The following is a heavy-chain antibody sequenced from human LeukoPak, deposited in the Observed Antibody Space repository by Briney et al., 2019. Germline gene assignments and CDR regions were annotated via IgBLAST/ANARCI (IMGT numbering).Heavy chain of an antibody. D-gene: IGHD3-22*01. J-gene: IGHJ4*02. CDR2: INPNSGDT. V-gene: IGHV1-2*06. CDR3: ATTPDYYDSSGDY. CDR1: GYTFTGYY. Sequence: GASVKVSCKASGYTFTGYYMHWVRQAPGQGLEWMGRINPNSGDTNYGQKFQGRVTMTRDTSISTAYMELSRLRSDDTAVYYCATTPDYYDSSGDYWGQGTLVTVSS.